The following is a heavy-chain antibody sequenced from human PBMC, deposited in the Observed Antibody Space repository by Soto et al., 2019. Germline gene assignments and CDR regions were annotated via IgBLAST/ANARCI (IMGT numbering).Heavy chain of an antibody. CDR2: IIVSHGRP. Sequence: QVQLVQFGAEVKEPGASVKVSCKASGYTFTSHTIHWARQAPGQGLEWMGWIIVSHGRPRIAPHFQGRVTLTTDTSATTAYMELNSLTSEDTAVYFCAREPEDGVPGDFWGQGTLVVVSS. CDR3: AREPEDGVPGDF. V-gene: IGHV1-3*01. D-gene: IGHD3-3*01. CDR1: GYTFTSHT. J-gene: IGHJ4*02.